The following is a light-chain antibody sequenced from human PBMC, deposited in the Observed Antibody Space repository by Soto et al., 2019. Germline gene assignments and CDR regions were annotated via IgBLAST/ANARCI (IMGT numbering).Light chain of an antibody. Sequence: EIVLTQSPGTLSLSPGERATLSCRAGQSVSNTYLAWYQQKPGQAPRLLIYGASSRATSIPDRFSGSGSGTDFTLTISRLEPEDFAVYYCQQYGRSPFTFGGGTKVEIK. CDR2: GAS. V-gene: IGKV3-20*01. J-gene: IGKJ4*01. CDR3: QQYGRSPFT. CDR1: QSVSNTY.